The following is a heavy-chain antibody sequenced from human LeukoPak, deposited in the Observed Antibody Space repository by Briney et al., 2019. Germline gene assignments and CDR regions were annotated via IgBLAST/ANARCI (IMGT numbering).Heavy chain of an antibody. CDR1: GGSISSYY. V-gene: IGHV4-59*01. CDR3: ARDKIGYRAGAVDI. D-gene: IGHD6-13*01. CDR2: IYYSGST. Sequence: SETLSLTCTVSGGSISSYYWSWIRQPPGKGLEWVGYIYYSGSTNYNPSLKSRVTISVDTSKDQFSLKLSSVTAADTAVYYCARDKIGYRAGAVDIWGQGTMVTVSS. J-gene: IGHJ3*02.